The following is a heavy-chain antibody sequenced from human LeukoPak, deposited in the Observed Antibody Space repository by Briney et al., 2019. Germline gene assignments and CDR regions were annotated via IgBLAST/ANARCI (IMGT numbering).Heavy chain of an antibody. Sequence: SETLSLTCTVSGGSISSYYWSWIRQPPGKGLEWIGYIYYSGSTNYNPSLKSRVTISVDTSKNQFSLKLSSVTAADTAVYYCARASRVVQGLINTYYFDYWGQGTLVTVSS. V-gene: IGHV4-59*01. CDR2: IYYSGST. CDR3: ARASRVVQGLINTYYFDY. D-gene: IGHD3-10*01. CDR1: GGSISSYY. J-gene: IGHJ4*02.